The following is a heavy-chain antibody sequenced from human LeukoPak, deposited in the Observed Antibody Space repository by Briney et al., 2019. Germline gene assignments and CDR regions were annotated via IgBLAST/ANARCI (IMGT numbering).Heavy chain of an antibody. CDR1: GGSFSGYY. J-gene: IGHJ4*02. CDR3: ARRCSGGSCYDY. Sequence: SETLSLTCAVYGGSFSGYYWSWIRQPPGKGLEWIGEINHSGSTNYNPSLKSRVTISVDTSKNQFSLKLSSVTAADTAVYYCARRCSGGSCYDYWGQGTLVTVSS. D-gene: IGHD2-15*01. V-gene: IGHV4-34*01. CDR2: INHSGST.